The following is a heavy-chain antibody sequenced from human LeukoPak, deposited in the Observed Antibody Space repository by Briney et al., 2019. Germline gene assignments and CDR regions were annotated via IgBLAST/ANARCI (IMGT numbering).Heavy chain of an antibody. CDR1: GFTFDDYA. J-gene: IGHJ6*02. CDR2: ISWNSGSI. CDR3: AKDIGGTTNYYYYYNGMDV. Sequence: GGSLRLSCAASGFTFDDYAMHWVRQAPGKGLEWVSGISWNSGSIGYADSVKGRFTISRDNAKDSLYLQMNSLRAEDTALYYCAKDIGGTTNYYYYYNGMDVWGQGTTVTVPS. D-gene: IGHD1-26*01. V-gene: IGHV3-9*01.